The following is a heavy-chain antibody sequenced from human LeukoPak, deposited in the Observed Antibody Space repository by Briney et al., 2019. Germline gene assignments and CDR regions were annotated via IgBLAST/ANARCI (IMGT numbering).Heavy chain of an antibody. CDR1: GGSISSYY. Sequence: PSETLSLTCTVSGGSISSYYWSWIRQPPGKGLEWIGYIYYSGSTNYNPSLKSRVTISVDTSKNQFSLKLSSVTAADTAVYYCARPARGYYYMDVWGKGTTVIVSS. CDR2: IYYSGST. D-gene: IGHD3-10*01. J-gene: IGHJ6*03. V-gene: IGHV4-59*01. CDR3: ARPARGYYYMDV.